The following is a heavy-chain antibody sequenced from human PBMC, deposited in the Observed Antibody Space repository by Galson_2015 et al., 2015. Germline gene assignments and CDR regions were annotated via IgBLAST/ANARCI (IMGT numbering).Heavy chain of an antibody. CDR2: ISGSGGST. D-gene: IGHD2-15*01. V-gene: IGHV3-23*01. Sequence: SLRLSCAASGFTFSSYAMSWVRQAPGKGLEWVSAISGSGGSTYYADSVKGRFTISRDNSKNTLYLQMNSLRAEDTAVYYCAKDQIRGVVVAATQGYWGQGTLVTVSS. J-gene: IGHJ4*02. CDR1: GFTFSSYA. CDR3: AKDQIRGVVVAATQGY.